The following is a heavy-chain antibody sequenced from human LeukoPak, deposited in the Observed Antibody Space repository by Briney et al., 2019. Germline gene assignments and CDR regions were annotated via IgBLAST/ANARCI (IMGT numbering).Heavy chain of an antibody. J-gene: IGHJ5*02. CDR2: ISAYNGNT. CDR1: GYTFTSYG. CDR3: ASASPPIVVVPAAVRGFDP. Sequence: ASVKVSCKASGYTFTSYGISWVRQAPGQGLEWMGWISAYNGNTNYAQKLQGRVTMTTDTSTSTAYMELRSLRSDDTAVYYCASASPPIVVVPAAVRGFDPWGQGTLVTVSS. D-gene: IGHD2-2*01. V-gene: IGHV1-18*01.